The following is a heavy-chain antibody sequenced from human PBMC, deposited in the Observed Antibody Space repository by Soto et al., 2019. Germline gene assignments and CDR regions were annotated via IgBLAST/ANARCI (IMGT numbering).Heavy chain of an antibody. D-gene: IGHD1-26*01. CDR2: IYYSGST. V-gene: IGHV4-59*01. J-gene: IGHJ4*02. Sequence: QVQLQESGPGLVKPSETLSLTCTVSGGSISDYYWSWIRQPPGKGLEWIGYIYYSGSTNYNPSLTSRVTMSLHTAKNQFSLKLASVGAADTAVYYCARQTASAGTGFFDFWGQGALVSVSS. CDR3: ARQTASAGTGFFDF. CDR1: GGSISDYY.